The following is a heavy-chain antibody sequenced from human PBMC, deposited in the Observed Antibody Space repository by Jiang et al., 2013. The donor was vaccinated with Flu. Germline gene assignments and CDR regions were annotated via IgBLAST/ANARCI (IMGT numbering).Heavy chain of an antibody. CDR2: TYYRSKWYN. CDR3: AREGVVLVVYATHYFDY. Sequence: QTLSLTCAISGDSVSSNSAAWNWIRQSPSRGLEWLGRTYYRSKWYNDYAVSVKSRITINPDTSKNQFSLQLNSVTPEDTAVYYCAREGVVLVVYATHYFDYWGQGTLVTVSS. J-gene: IGHJ4*02. V-gene: IGHV6-1*01. D-gene: IGHD2-8*02. CDR1: GDSVSSNSAA.